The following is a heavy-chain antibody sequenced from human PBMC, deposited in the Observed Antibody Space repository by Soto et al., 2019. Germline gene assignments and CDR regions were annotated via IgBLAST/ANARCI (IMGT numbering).Heavy chain of an antibody. CDR2: IYYIGST. D-gene: IGHD4-17*01. CDR3: ARANGDFFDY. J-gene: IGHJ4*02. Sequence: QVQLQESGPGLVKPSETLSLTCTVSGGSISSYYWSWIRQPPGKGLEWSGDIYYIGSTNYNPSLKSRVTISVDTSKNQFSLKRSSVTAADTAVYYCARANGDFFDYWGQGTLVTVSS. V-gene: IGHV4-59*01. CDR1: GGSISSYY.